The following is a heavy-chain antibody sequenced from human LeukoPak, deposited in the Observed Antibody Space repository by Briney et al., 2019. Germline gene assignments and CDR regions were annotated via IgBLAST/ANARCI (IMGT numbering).Heavy chain of an antibody. CDR3: AKDTSGYYPPLDY. Sequence: LGGSLRLSCAAFGFTFSSYAMSWVRQAPGKGLEWVSTISYSGGSTYYADSVKGRFTISRDKSKNTLYLQMSSLRAEDTAVYYWAKDTSGYYPPLDYWGQGTLVTVSS. V-gene: IGHV3-23*01. J-gene: IGHJ4*02. D-gene: IGHD3-22*01. CDR2: ISYSGGST. CDR1: GFTFSSYA.